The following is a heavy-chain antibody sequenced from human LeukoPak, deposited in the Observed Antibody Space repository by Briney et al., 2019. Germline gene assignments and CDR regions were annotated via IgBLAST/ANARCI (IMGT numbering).Heavy chain of an antibody. D-gene: IGHD3-3*01. CDR1: GGSFSGYY. Sequence: SDTLSLSCAVYGGSFSGYYWSWIRQPPGKGLKTIGEINHSRSTNYNPSLTSRVTISVETSKNHFSLTMSSVTAADTAVYYCARGRGGYYDFWSGYYTGKGDYYGMDVWGQGTTVTVSS. V-gene: IGHV4-34*01. CDR3: ARGRGGYYDFWSGYYTGKGDYYGMDV. CDR2: INHSRST. J-gene: IGHJ6*02.